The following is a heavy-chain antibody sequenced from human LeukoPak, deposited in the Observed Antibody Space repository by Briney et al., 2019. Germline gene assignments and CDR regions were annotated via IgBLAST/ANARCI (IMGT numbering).Heavy chain of an antibody. V-gene: IGHV4-38-2*02. Sequence: NPSETLSLTCTVSGYSISSGYYWGWIRQPPGKGLEWIGSIYHSGSTYYNPSLKSRVTISEDTSKNQFSLKLSSVTAADTAVYYCTFNLGSGSYAFDIWGQGTMVTVSS. CDR1: GYSISSGYY. D-gene: IGHD3-10*01. J-gene: IGHJ3*02. CDR3: TFNLGSGSYAFDI. CDR2: IYHSGST.